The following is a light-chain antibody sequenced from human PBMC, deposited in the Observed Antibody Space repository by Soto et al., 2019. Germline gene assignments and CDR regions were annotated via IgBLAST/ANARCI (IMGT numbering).Light chain of an antibody. Sequence: EIVLTQSPGTLSLSPGERATLSCRASQSVSVYLAWYQQKPGQAPRLLIHTASTRATGIPARFSGSGSGTEFTLTISSLQSEDSAVYYCQQYNNWPPITFGQGTRLE. CDR1: QSVSVY. CDR3: QQYNNWPPIT. V-gene: IGKV3D-15*01. J-gene: IGKJ5*01. CDR2: TAS.